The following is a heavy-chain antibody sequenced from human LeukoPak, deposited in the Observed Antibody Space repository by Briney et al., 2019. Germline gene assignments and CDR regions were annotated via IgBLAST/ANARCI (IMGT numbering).Heavy chain of an antibody. J-gene: IGHJ4*02. Sequence: SETLSLTCTVSGGSISNYYWNWIRQSPGKGLEWMGYIDYSGGTNYNPSLKSRVTISVDTSKNQFSLKLSSVTAADTAVYYCARGLRLYSSSWYGYWGQGTLVTVSS. D-gene: IGHD6-13*01. CDR2: IDYSGGT. V-gene: IGHV4-59*12. CDR1: GGSISNYY. CDR3: ARGLRLYSSSWYGY.